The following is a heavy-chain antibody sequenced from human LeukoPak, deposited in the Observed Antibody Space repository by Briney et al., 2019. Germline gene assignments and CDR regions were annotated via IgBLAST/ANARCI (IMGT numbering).Heavy chain of an antibody. CDR2: IIPIFGTA. V-gene: IGHV1-69*05. CDR3: ARGGMAARQYHYYYYYMDV. D-gene: IGHD6-6*01. CDR1: GGTFSSYA. J-gene: IGHJ6*03. Sequence: SVKVSCKASGGTFSSYAISWVRQAPGQGLEWMGGIIPIFGTANYAQKFQGRVTITTDESTSTAYMELSSLRSEDTAVYYCARGGMAARQYHYYYYYMDVWGKGTTVTVSS.